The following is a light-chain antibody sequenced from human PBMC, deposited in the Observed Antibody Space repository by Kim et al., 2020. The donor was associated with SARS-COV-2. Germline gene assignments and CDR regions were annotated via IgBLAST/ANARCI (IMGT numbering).Light chain of an antibody. J-gene: IGLJ3*02. V-gene: IGLV6-57*03. CDR3: QSYDSSNWV. Sequence: GNTLTISRTRSGGSIATNYVHGYQQRPGSAPTTVIYEDNQSPSGVPDRFSGSIDSSSNSASLTISGLKTEDEADYYCQSYDSSNWVFGGGTQLTVL. CDR1: GGSIATNY. CDR2: EDN.